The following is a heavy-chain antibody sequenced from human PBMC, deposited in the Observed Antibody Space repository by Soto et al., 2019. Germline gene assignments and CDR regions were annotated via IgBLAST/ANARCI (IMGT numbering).Heavy chain of an antibody. V-gene: IGHV4-31*03. D-gene: IGHD3-3*01. CDR2: IYYSGST. Sequence: QVQLQESGPGLVKPSQTLSLTCTVSGGSISSDGYYWSWIRQHPGKGLEWIGYIYYSGSTYYNPSLKSRVTISVDTSKNQFSLKLSSVTAADTAVYYCARDSESRITIFGVVSYYYGMDVWGQGTTVTVSS. CDR3: ARDSESRITIFGVVSYYYGMDV. CDR1: GGSISSDGYY. J-gene: IGHJ6*02.